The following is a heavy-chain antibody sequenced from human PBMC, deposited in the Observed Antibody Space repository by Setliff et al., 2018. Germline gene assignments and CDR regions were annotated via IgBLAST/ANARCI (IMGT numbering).Heavy chain of an antibody. Sequence: ETLSLTCAVYGGSFSGFYWSWIRQPPGKGLECVSGMYGDGSHTAYADSVKGRFTISRDNAKNTLYLQMNSLEAEDTAVYYCARGGCSATSCLDYWGQGILVTVSS. CDR2: MYGDGSHT. D-gene: IGHD2-2*01. V-gene: IGHV3-74*01. CDR1: GGSFSGFY. CDR3: ARGGCSATSCLDY. J-gene: IGHJ4*02.